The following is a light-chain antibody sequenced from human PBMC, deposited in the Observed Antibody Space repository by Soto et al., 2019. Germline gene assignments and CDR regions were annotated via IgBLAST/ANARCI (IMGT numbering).Light chain of an antibody. J-gene: IGKJ1*01. V-gene: IGKV3-20*01. CDR3: QQYGTSPPTT. Sequence: EIVLTQSPGTLSLSPGERATLSCRASQSVSSNSLAWYQQKPGQAPRLLIFNAFNRATGIPDRFSGSGSGTDFTLTISRMEPEDVAVYYCQQYGTSPPTTFGQGTKVEIK. CDR2: NAF. CDR1: QSVSSNS.